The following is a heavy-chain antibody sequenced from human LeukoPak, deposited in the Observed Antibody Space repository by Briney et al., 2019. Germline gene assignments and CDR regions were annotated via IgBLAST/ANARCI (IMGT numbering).Heavy chain of an antibody. CDR1: GGTFSSYA. V-gene: IGHV1-69*01. D-gene: IGHD3-10*01. Sequence: SSVKVSCKASGGTFSSYAITWVRQAPGQGLEWMGGIIPIFGTANYAQKFQGRVTITADESTSTAYMELSSLRSEDTAVYYCARDENDALFNYYGSTVGAFDIWGQGTMVTVSS. CDR2: IIPIFGTA. CDR3: ARDENDALFNYYGSTVGAFDI. J-gene: IGHJ3*02.